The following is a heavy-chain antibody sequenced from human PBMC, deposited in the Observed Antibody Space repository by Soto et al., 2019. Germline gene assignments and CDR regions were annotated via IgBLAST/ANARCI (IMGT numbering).Heavy chain of an antibody. CDR1: GFTFSSYA. Sequence: GGSLRLSCAASGFTFSSYAMIWVRQAPVNGLEFVSAISGIFGSTYYADSVKGRFTISRYNSKNTLYLQMNSLRAYYTAVYYCXKXLDSSSPGTGLAVYYMDVWGKGTTVTVSS. D-gene: IGHD6-6*01. V-gene: IGHV3-23*01. CDR2: ISGIFGST. CDR3: XKXLDSSSPGTGLAVYYMDV. J-gene: IGHJ6*03.